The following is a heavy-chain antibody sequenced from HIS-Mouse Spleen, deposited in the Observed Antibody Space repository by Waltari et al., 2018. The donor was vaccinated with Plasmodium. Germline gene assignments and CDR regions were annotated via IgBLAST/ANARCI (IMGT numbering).Heavy chain of an antibody. CDR3: AREDILTGYYNDYWYFDL. Sequence: EVQLVESGGGLVKPGGSLRLSCAASGFTFSSYSLTWVRQAPGKGLEWGSAISSSSSYIYYADSVKGRFTISRDNAKNSLYLQMNSLRAEDTAVYYCAREDILTGYYNDYWYFDLWGRGTLVTVSS. J-gene: IGHJ2*01. CDR1: GFTFSSYS. CDR2: ISSSSSYI. V-gene: IGHV3-21*01. D-gene: IGHD3-9*01.